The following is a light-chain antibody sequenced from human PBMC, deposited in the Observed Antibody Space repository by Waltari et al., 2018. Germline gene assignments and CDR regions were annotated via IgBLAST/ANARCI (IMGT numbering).Light chain of an antibody. V-gene: IGLV2-8*01. J-gene: IGLJ1*01. CDR2: ELN. CDR1: SSDVGGYNY. Sequence: QSALTQPPSASGSPGQSVTMSCTGTSSDVGGYNYVSWYQQHPGTVTQLIIYELNERPPGAPHRFSGSKSGNTSSLTVSGLQAEDEADYYCSSYAGSNSHVFGTGTRVTVL. CDR3: SSYAGSNSHV.